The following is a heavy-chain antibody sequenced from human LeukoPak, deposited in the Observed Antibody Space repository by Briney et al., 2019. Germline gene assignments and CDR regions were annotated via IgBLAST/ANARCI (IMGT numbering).Heavy chain of an antibody. V-gene: IGHV1-18*01. CDR2: ISTYNGNT. Sequence: ASVKVSCKASGYSFVLYGISWMRQAPGQGPEWMGWISTYNGNTKYAQKFQGRVTMTRDMSTSTVYMELSSLRSEDTAVYYCARDSGYEPGYYYYMDVWGKGTTVTVSS. CDR3: ARDSGYEPGYYYYMDV. CDR1: GYSFVLYG. J-gene: IGHJ6*03. D-gene: IGHD5-12*01.